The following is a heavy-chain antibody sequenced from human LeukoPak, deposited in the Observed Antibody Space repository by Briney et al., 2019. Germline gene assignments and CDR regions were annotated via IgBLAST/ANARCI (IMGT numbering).Heavy chain of an antibody. D-gene: IGHD2-2*01. J-gene: IGHJ4*02. CDR1: GFTFSSYG. V-gene: IGHV3-30*02. CDR3: AKDMRGSTIVVVPAAIDY. Sequence: GSLRLSCVASGFTFSSYGMHWVRQAPGKGLEWVAFIRYDGSNKYYADSVKGRFTISRDNSKNTLYLQMNSLRAEDTAVYYCAKDMRGSTIVVVPAAIDYWGQGTLVTVSS. CDR2: IRYDGSNK.